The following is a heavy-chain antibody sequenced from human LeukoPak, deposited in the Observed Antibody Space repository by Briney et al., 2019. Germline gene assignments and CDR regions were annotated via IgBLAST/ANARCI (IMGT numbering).Heavy chain of an antibody. CDR2: IYYSGST. Sequence: TSETLSLTCTVSGGSISNYYWSWIRQPPGKGLEWIGYIYYSGSTNYNPSLKSRVTISVDTSKNQFSPKLSSVTAADTAVYYCARRSGVTTRSRAFDIWGQGTMVTVSS. D-gene: IGHD4-17*01. CDR1: GGSISNYY. J-gene: IGHJ3*02. CDR3: ARRSGVTTRSRAFDI. V-gene: IGHV4-59*08.